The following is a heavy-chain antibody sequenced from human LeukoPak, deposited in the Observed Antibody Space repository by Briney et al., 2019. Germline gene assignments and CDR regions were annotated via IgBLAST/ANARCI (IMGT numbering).Heavy chain of an antibody. V-gene: IGHV3-21*01. CDR2: ISSSSSYI. D-gene: IGHD2-2*01. J-gene: IGHJ5*02. CDR1: GFTFSSYS. CDR3: ARGLPAHNWFDP. Sequence: GGSLRLSCAASGFTFSSYSMNWVRQAPGKGLEWVSSISSSSSYIYYADSVKGRFTISRDNAKNSLYLQMNSLRAEDTAVYYCARGLPAHNWFDPWGQGTPVTVSS.